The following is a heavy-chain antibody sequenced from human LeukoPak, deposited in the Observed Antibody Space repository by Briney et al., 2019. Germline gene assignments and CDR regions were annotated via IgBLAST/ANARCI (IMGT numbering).Heavy chain of an antibody. CDR1: GYTFTSYY. J-gene: IGHJ4*02. CDR2: INPSGGST. V-gene: IGHV1-46*03. D-gene: IGHD4-23*01. Sequence: ASVKVSCKASGYTFTSYYMHWVRQAPGQGLEWMGTINPSGGSTSYAQKFQGRVTMTRDTSTSTVYMELSSLRSEDTAVYYCARALGGLYFDYWGQGTLVTVSS. CDR3: ARALGGLYFDY.